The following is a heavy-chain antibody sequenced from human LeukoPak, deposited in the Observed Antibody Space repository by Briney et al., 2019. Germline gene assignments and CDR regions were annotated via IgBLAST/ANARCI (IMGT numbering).Heavy chain of an antibody. V-gene: IGHV1-2*02. CDR1: GYSFTGYY. CDR2: INPNSGGT. CDR3: ARDGSGYYGSGSYQPYYYYMDV. D-gene: IGHD3-10*01. Sequence: GASVKVSCKASGYSFTGYYMHWVRQAPGQGLEWMGWINPNSGGTKYAQKFQGRVTMTRDTSISTAYMELSRLRSDDTAVYYCARDGSGYYGSGSYQPYYYYMDVWGKGTTVTVSS. J-gene: IGHJ6*03.